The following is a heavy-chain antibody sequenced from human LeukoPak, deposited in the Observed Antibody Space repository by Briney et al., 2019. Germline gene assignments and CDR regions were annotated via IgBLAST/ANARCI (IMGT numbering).Heavy chain of an antibody. J-gene: IGHJ4*01. D-gene: IGHD6-13*01. CDR3: ARDGTAAGLYFDL. V-gene: IGHV3-7*01. Sequence: GGSLRLSCAVSGFTFTDYWLNWVRQAPGKGLEWVPSIRQDGGEKSYVDSVKGRFTISRDNTKSSLYLQINSLRAEDTAVYYCARDGTAAGLYFDLWGQGTLVTVSS. CDR2: IRQDGGEK. CDR1: GFTFTDYW.